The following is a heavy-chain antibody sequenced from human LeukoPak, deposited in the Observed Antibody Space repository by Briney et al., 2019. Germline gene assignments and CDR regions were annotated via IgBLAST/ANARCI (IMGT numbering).Heavy chain of an antibody. D-gene: IGHD5-24*01. J-gene: IGHJ4*02. CDR2: ISSSGSTI. CDR1: GFTFSDYY. V-gene: IGHV3-11*01. Sequence: PVGSLRLSCAATGFTFSDYYMSWIRHAPGKELDWLSYISSSGSTISYADSVKCRFTISRDNAKNSLYLQMNSLRAEDTAVYYCARREGGYNLDWGQGTKVTVSS. CDR3: ARREGGYNLD.